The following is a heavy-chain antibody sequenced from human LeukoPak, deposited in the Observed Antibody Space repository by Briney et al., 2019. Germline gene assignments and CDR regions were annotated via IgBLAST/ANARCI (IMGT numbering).Heavy chain of an antibody. D-gene: IGHD3-9*01. CDR1: GYTFTGYY. CDR2: INPNSGGT. V-gene: IGHV1-2*02. CDR3: ARDRKGTIFRNWFDP. Sequence: ASVKVSCKASGYTFTGYYMHWVRQAPGQGLEWMGWINPNSGGTNYAQKFQGRVTMTRDTSISTAYMELSRLRSDDTAVHYCARDRKGTIFRNWFDPWGQGTLVTVSS. J-gene: IGHJ5*02.